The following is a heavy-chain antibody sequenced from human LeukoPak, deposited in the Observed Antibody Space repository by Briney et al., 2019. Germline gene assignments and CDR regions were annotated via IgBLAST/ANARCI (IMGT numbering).Heavy chain of an antibody. J-gene: IGHJ4*02. D-gene: IGHD5-18*01. CDR2: INHSGST. V-gene: IGHV4-34*01. Sequence: SETLSLTCAVYGGSFSGYYWSWIRQPPGKGLEWIGEINHSGSTNYNPSLKSRVTISVDTSKNQFSLKLSSVTAADTAVCYCARGYSYGRLFDYWGQGTLVTVSS. CDR1: GGSFSGYY. CDR3: ARGYSYGRLFDY.